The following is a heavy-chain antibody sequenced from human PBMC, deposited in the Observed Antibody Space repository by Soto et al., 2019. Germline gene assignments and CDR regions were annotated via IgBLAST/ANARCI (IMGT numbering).Heavy chain of an antibody. Sequence: PSETLSLTCTVSGGSISSSSYYWGWIRQPPGKGLEWIGSIYYSGSTYYNPSLKSRVTISVDTSKNQFSLKLSSVTAADTAVYYCARRSSSQPFDYWGQGTLVTVSS. D-gene: IGHD6-13*01. J-gene: IGHJ4*02. V-gene: IGHV4-39*01. CDR3: ARRSSSQPFDY. CDR1: GGSISSSSYY. CDR2: IYYSGST.